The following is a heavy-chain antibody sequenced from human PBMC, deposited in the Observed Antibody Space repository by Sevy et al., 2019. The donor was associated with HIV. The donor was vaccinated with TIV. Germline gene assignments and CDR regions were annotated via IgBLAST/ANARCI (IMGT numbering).Heavy chain of an antibody. D-gene: IGHD3-22*01. CDR3: ATLYYYDSSGYQPLDY. V-gene: IGHV1-24*01. J-gene: IGHJ4*02. CDR2: FDPEDGET. CDR1: GYTLTELS. Sequence: ASAKVSCKVSGYTLTELSMHWVRQAPGKGLEWMGGFDPEDGETIYAQKFQGRVTMTEDTSTDTAYMELSSLRSEDTAVYYCATLYYYDSSGYQPLDYWGQGTLVTVSS.